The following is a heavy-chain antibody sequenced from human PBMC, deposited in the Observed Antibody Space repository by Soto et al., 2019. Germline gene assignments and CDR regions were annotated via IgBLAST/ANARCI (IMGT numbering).Heavy chain of an antibody. Sequence: PSETLSLTCTVSGGSISISSYYLGWIRQPPGKGLEWIGSIYYSGSTYYNPSLKSRVTISVDTSKNQFSLKLSSVTDADTAVYYCARLTMVRGVIRNADFDYWGQGTLVTVSS. CDR1: GGSISISSYY. J-gene: IGHJ4*02. D-gene: IGHD3-10*01. CDR2: IYYSGST. V-gene: IGHV4-39*01. CDR3: ARLTMVRGVIRNADFDY.